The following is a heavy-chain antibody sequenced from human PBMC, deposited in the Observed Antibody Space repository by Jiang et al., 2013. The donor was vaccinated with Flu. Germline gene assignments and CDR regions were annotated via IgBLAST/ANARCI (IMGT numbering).Heavy chain of an antibody. D-gene: IGHD3-16*01. CDR3: AFNVAGYGLWGH. Sequence: GSLRLSCAGSGFTFSSYWMHWVRQAPGKGLVWVSRISNDGSNINYADSVKGRFTISRDNAKNTLYLQINSLTTEDTGVYFCAFNVAGYGLWGHWGQGTLVTV. CDR1: GFTFSSYW. V-gene: IGHV3-74*01. CDR2: ISNDGSNI. J-gene: IGHJ4*02.